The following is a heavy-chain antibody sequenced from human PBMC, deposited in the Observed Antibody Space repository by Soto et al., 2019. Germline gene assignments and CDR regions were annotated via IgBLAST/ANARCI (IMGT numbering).Heavy chain of an antibody. D-gene: IGHD6-6*01. V-gene: IGHV4-31*03. CDR2: IYYSGST. CDR1: GGSISSGGYY. CDR3: AIIAARRGEDY. Sequence: LSLTCTVSGGSISSGGYYWSRIRQHPGKGLEWIGYIYYSGSTYYNPSLKSRVTISVDTSKNQFSLKLSSVTAADTAVYYCAIIAARRGEDYWGQGTLVTVSS. J-gene: IGHJ4*02.